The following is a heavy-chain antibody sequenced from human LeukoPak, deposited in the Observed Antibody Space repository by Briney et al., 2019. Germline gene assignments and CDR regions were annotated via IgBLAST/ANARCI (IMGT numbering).Heavy chain of an antibody. V-gene: IGHV3-33*06. D-gene: IGHD3-22*01. Sequence: GGSLRLSCAASGFTFSSYGMHWVRHAPGKGLEWVAVIWYDGSNKYYADSVKGRFTISRDNSKNTLYLQMNSLRAEDTAVYYCAKTGSGYYLDYWGQGTLVTVSS. J-gene: IGHJ4*02. CDR3: AKTGSGYYLDY. CDR1: GFTFSSYG. CDR2: IWYDGSNK.